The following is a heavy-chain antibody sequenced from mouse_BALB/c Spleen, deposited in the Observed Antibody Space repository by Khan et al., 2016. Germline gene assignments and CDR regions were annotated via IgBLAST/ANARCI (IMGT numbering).Heavy chain of an antibody. CDR3: AREEASDDGYYYGMDD. Sequence: QVQLQQPGPEVVKPGVSVKISCTGSGYTFNDYSMHWVKQSHTQGLEWIGLITPSNGNTNYNPKFQGKATITVDKSSNTAYMELARLTSEDSANYNSAREEASDDGYYYGMDDWGQGTSVTVSS. CDR1: GYTFNDYS. J-gene: IGHJ4*01. V-gene: IGHV1S137*01. D-gene: IGHD2-3*01. CDR2: ITPSNGNT.